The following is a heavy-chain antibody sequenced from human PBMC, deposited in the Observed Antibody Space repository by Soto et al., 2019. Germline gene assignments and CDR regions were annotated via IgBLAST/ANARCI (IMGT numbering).Heavy chain of an antibody. CDR2: ISAYNGNT. D-gene: IGHD3-3*01. V-gene: IGHV1-18*04. CDR1: GCTFTSYG. CDR3: ARIITIFGVAQSPNYGMDV. Sequence: ASVKVSCKASGCTFTSYGISWVRQAPGQGLEWMGWISAYNGNTNYAQKLQGRVTMTTDTSTSTDYMELRSLRSDDTAVYYCARIITIFGVAQSPNYGMDVWGQGTTVTVSS. J-gene: IGHJ6*02.